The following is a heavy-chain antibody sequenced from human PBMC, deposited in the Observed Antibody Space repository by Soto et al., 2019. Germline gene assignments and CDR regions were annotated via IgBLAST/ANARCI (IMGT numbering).Heavy chain of an antibody. CDR1: GFTFSNYW. CDR3: AKAFYNGNSDFGY. Sequence: EVHLVESGGGLVQPGGSLRLSCAASGFTFSNYWMTWVRQAPGKGLEWVANINPDGGAKYYVDSVKGRFTLSRDNAKNSLHLQMSSLRAEDTAVYYCAKAFYNGNSDFGYWGQGTLVTVSS. CDR2: INPDGGAK. D-gene: IGHD3-10*01. J-gene: IGHJ4*02. V-gene: IGHV3-7*05.